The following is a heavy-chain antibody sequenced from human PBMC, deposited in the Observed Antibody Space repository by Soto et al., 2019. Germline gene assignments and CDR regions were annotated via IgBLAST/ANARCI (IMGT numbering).Heavy chain of an antibody. CDR1: GFTFSTHS. V-gene: IGHV3-48*01. D-gene: IGHD6-13*01. J-gene: IGHJ4*02. Sequence: EVQLVESGGDLVQPGGSLRLSCAASGFTFSTHSMNWVRQAPGKGLEWISYISFSRDSIYYADYIKGRFTISRDNAKNSLFLQMSSLTAQDTAVYYCARVQQLALDYWGQGNLVTVSS. CDR2: ISFSRDSI. CDR3: ARVQQLALDY.